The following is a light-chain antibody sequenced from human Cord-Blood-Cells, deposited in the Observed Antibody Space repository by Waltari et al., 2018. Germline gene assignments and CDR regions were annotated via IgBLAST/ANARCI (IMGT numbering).Light chain of an antibody. Sequence: QAALTQPASVSGSPGQSITISCTGTSSDVGSYNLVSWDQQHPGKAPKLMIYEGSKRPSGVSNSFSGSKSGNTASLTISVLQAEDEADYYCCSYAGSSTFVVFGGGTKLTVL. V-gene: IGLV2-23*03. CDR2: EGS. CDR1: SSDVGSYNL. J-gene: IGLJ2*01. CDR3: CSYAGSSTFVV.